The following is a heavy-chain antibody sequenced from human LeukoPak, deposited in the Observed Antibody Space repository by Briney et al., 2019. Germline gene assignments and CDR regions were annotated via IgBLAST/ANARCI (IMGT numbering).Heavy chain of an antibody. CDR2: INHSGST. D-gene: IGHD3-10*01. CDR1: GGSFSGYY. CDR3: ARTAEFLWFGESWYYYYGMDV. V-gene: IGHV4-34*01. J-gene: IGHJ6*02. Sequence: SETLSLTCAVYGGSFSGYYWSWIRQPPGKGLEWIGEINHSGSTNYNPSLKSRVTISVDTSKYQFSLKLSSVTAADTAVYYCARTAEFLWFGESWYYYYGMDVWGQGTTVTVSS.